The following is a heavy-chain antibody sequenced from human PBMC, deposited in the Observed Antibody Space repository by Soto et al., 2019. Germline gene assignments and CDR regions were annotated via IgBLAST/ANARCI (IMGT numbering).Heavy chain of an antibody. CDR3: ALRTAISSIAARRLDY. CDR1: GYTFTSYD. J-gene: IGHJ4*02. CDR2: MNPNSGNT. D-gene: IGHD6-6*01. V-gene: IGHV1-8*01. Sequence: ASVKVSCKASGYTFTSYDINWVRQATGQGLEWMGWMNPNSGNTGYVQKFQGRVTMTRNTSISTAYMELSSLRSEDTAVYYCALRTAISSIAARRLDYWGQGTLVTVSS.